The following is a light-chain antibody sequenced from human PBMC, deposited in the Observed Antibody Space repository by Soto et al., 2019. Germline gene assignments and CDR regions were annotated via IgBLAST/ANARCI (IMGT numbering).Light chain of an antibody. Sequence: EIVLTQSPVTLSLCPGERATLSCRDCQSVSSSYLAWYQQKPGQAPRLFIYDASNRATGIPARFSGSGSGTDFTLTISGLEPEDFAVYYCQQRSKWPITFGQGTRLEIK. V-gene: IGKV3D-20*02. CDR3: QQRSKWPIT. CDR1: QSVSSSY. CDR2: DAS. J-gene: IGKJ5*01.